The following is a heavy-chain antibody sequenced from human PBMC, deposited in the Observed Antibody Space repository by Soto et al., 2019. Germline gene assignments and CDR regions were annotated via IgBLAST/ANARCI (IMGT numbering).Heavy chain of an antibody. D-gene: IGHD6-6*01. CDR1: GFTFSNAW. CDR3: TTAQYSSSSFYYYGMDV. V-gene: IGHV3-15*01. J-gene: IGHJ6*02. Sequence: VQLVESGGGLVKPGGSLRLSCAASGFTFSNAWMSWVRQAPGKGLEWVGRIKSKTDGGTTDYAAPVKGRFTISRDDSKNTLYLQMNSLKTEDTAVYYCTTAQYSSSSFYYYGMDVWGQGTTVTVSS. CDR2: IKSKTDGGTT.